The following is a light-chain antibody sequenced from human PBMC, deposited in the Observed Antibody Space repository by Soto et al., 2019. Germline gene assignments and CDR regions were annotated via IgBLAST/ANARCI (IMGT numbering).Light chain of an antibody. V-gene: IGLV1-44*01. CDR3: ATWDDSLNGYVV. CDR1: YSNIGSNT. J-gene: IGLJ2*01. Sequence: QSVLAQPPSASGTPGQRVTISCSGSYSNIGSNTVNWYQHLPGTAPKLLIFSNNQRPSGVPDRFSGSKSGTSASLAISGLQSEDEADYYCATWDDSLNGYVVFGGGTKLTVL. CDR2: SNN.